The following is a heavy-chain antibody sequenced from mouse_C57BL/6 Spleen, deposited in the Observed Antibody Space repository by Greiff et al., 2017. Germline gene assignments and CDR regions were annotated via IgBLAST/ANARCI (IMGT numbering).Heavy chain of an antibody. CDR2: IYPGDGDT. CDR1: GYAFSSYW. J-gene: IGHJ4*01. Sequence: VQLQESGAELVKPGASVQISCKASGYAFSSYWMNWVKQRPGKGLEWLGQIYPGDGDTNYNGKFKGKATMTADKSSSTAYMQLSSLTSEDSAVYYCAREGGAPYAMDYWGQGTSVTVSA. V-gene: IGHV1-80*01. CDR3: AREGGAPYAMDY.